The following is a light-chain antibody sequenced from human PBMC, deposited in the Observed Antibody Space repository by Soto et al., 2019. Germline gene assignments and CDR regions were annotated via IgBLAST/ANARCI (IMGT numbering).Light chain of an antibody. CDR1: QSVSSSY. J-gene: IGKJ1*01. Sequence: ILLTQSPGTLSLSPGERATLSCRASQSVSSSYLAWYQQKPGQAPSLLIYGASSRATGIPDRLSGSGSGTDFTLTISRLEPEDFAVYYCQQYGSSGTFGQGTKVDIK. CDR2: GAS. V-gene: IGKV3-20*01. CDR3: QQYGSSGT.